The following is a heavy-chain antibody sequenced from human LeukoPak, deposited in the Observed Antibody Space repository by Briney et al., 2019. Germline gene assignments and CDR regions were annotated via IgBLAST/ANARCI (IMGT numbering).Heavy chain of an antibody. J-gene: IGHJ3*02. Sequence: GGSLRLSCAASGFTFSSYSMNWFRQAPGKGLEWVSSISSSSSYIYYADSVKGRFTISRDNAKNSLYLQMNSLRAEDTAVYYCARGLVPSDAFDIWGQGTMVTASS. CDR2: ISSSSSYI. V-gene: IGHV3-21*01. CDR1: GFTFSSYS. D-gene: IGHD6-6*01. CDR3: ARGLVPSDAFDI.